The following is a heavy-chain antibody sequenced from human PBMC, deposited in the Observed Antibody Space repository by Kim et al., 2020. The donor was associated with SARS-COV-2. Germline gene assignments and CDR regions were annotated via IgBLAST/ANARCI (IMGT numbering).Heavy chain of an antibody. V-gene: IGHV3-23*01. D-gene: IGHD2-21*02. CDR3: AGHLHVTTVTFDWDVDL. Sequence: GGSLRLSCTGSGFTFGHSDMSWVRQAPGKGLEWVAGLFGSGSGTYYADSVKGRITISRDNFQSTVHLQLNELVADDTAVYYFAGHLHVTTVTFDWDVDLWGRGTLLTVSS. CDR2: LFGSGSGT. CDR1: GFTFGHSD. J-gene: IGHJ2*01.